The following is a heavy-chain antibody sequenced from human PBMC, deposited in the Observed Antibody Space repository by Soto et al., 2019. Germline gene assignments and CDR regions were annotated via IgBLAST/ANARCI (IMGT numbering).Heavy chain of an antibody. CDR1: GFTFDTNA. J-gene: IGHJ6*02. D-gene: IGHD6-25*01. V-gene: IGHV3-23*01. Sequence: GSLRLSCAACGFTFDTNAMSWVRQAPGKGLEWVSSISGTGSRTYYADSVKGRFTIARDNSKNAVSLQMNNLRAEDTGLYYCTKDTGYLSMDDWGQGTTVTVSS. CDR3: TKDTGYLSMDD. CDR2: ISGTGSRT.